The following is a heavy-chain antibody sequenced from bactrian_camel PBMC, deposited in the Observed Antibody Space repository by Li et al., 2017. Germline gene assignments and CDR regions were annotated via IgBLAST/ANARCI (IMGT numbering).Heavy chain of an antibody. CDR1: GTLPSSVC. Sequence: VQAGGSLVLSCAVSGTLPSSVCMGWFRQGAGKEHEGVATIGSDGTTNYADPVKGRFTISKDNAKNTLYLHMNTLKPEDSAIYYCAATYARAGNCGWPIPAPLFDYWGQGTQVTVS. D-gene: IGHD6*01. CDR3: AATYARAGNCGWPIPAPLFDY. V-gene: IGHV3S53*01. J-gene: IGHJ4*01. CDR2: IGSDGTT.